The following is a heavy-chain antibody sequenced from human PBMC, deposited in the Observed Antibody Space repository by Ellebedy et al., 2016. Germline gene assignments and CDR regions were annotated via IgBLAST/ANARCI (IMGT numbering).Heavy chain of an antibody. J-gene: IGHJ4*02. CDR2: ISYDGSNE. CDR3: ARRTTVSLFDY. V-gene: IGHV3-30*03. CDR1: GFTFSSYS. D-gene: IGHD4-17*01. Sequence: GGSLRLSSAASGFTFSSYSMNWVRQAPGKGLEWVAVISYDGSNEYYADSVKGQFTISRDNSKNTLYLQMNSLRAEDTAVYYCARRTTVSLFDYWGQGTLVTVSS.